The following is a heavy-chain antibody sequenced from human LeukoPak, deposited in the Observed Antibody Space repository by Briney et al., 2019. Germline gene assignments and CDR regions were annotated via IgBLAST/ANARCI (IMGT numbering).Heavy chain of an antibody. CDR3: AKDDSGSYPY. Sequence: GGSLRLSCAASGFSFSNYAMSWVRQAPGKGLEWVSLITRDGDTTRYAYAVKGRFTISRDNSKNSLYLQMNSLRTEDTAFYYCAKDDSGSYPYWGQGTLVTVSS. CDR2: ITRDGDTT. V-gene: IGHV3-43*02. D-gene: IGHD1-26*01. CDR1: GFSFSNYA. J-gene: IGHJ4*02.